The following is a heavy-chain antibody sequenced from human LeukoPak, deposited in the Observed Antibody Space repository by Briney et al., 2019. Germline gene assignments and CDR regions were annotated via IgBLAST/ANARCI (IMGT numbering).Heavy chain of an antibody. J-gene: IGHJ4*02. D-gene: IGHD4-23*01. Sequence: GGSLRLSCAASGFTFDDYAMHWVRQAPGKGLEWVSGISWNSGSIGYADSVKGRFTISRDNAKNSVYLQMNSLRAEDTAVYYCASLSLRWSDYWGQGTLVTVSS. CDR2: ISWNSGSI. CDR3: ASLSLRWSDY. V-gene: IGHV3-9*01. CDR1: GFTFDDYA.